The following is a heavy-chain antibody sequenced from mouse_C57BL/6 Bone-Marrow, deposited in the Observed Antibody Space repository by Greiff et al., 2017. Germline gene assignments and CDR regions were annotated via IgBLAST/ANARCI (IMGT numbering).Heavy chain of an antibody. D-gene: IGHD1-1*01. Sequence: QVQLQQPGAELVRPGSSVKLSCKASGYTFTRYWMHWVKQRPGQGLEWIGVIDPSDSYTNSNQKFKGKATLTVDTSSSTAYMQLSSLTSEDSAVYYCSRRNNGTSLAYWGQGTLVTVSA. CDR3: SRRNNGTSLAY. J-gene: IGHJ3*01. V-gene: IGHV1-59*01. CDR2: IDPSDSYT. CDR1: GYTFTRYW.